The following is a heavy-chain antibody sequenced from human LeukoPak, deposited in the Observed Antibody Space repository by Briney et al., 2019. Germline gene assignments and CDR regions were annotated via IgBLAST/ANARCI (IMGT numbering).Heavy chain of an antibody. CDR3: ATDRLCSGGSCFTDAFDI. CDR2: FDPEDGET. Sequence: ASVKVSCKVSGYTLTELSMHWVRQAPGKGLEWMGGFDPEDGETIYAQKLQGRVTMTEDTSTDTAYMELSSLRSEDTAVYYCATDRLCSGGSCFTDAFDIWGQGTMVTVSS. J-gene: IGHJ3*02. D-gene: IGHD2-15*01. CDR1: GYTLTELS. V-gene: IGHV1-24*01.